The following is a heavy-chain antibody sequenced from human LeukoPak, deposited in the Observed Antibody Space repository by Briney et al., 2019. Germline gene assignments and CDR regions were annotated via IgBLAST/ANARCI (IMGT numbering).Heavy chain of an antibody. Sequence: SETLSLTCTVSGGSISSSSYYWGWIRQPPGKGLEWIGSIYYSGSTYYNPSLKSRVTISVDTSKNQFSLKLSSVTAADTAVYYCASRAYYDILTGYYNVMNFDYWGQGTLVTVSS. V-gene: IGHV4-39*07. J-gene: IGHJ4*02. CDR1: GGSISSSSYY. CDR2: IYYSGST. D-gene: IGHD3-9*01. CDR3: ASRAYYDILTGYYNVMNFDY.